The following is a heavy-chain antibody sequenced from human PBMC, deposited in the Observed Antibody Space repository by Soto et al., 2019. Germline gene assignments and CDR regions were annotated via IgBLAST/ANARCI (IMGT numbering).Heavy chain of an antibody. J-gene: IGHJ5*01. CDR2: TYYRSKWYY. CDR3: ARLIGNSWLDS. CDR1: GDSVAGNSVV. Sequence: SETLSLTCAISGDSVAGNSVVWNWIRQSPSRGLEWLGRTYYRSKWYYEYAESVKSRITINPDTSSNQLSLQLNSVTHDDTAVYYCARLIGNSWLDSWGQGTLVTVSS. V-gene: IGHV6-1*01. D-gene: IGHD2-8*01.